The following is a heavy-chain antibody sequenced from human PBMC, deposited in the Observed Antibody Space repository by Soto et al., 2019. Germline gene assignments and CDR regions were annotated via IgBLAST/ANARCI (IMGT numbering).Heavy chain of an antibody. CDR2: IRYDGSNK. J-gene: IGHJ6*02. D-gene: IGHD5-12*01. CDR3: ARDRGYSGYDSPRFYYGMDV. Sequence: QVQLVESGGGVVQPGRSLRLSCAASGFTFSSYGMHWVRQAPGKGLEWVAVIRYDGSNKWYADSVKGRFTISRDNSKNTLYLQMNSLRAEDTAVYSCARDRGYSGYDSPRFYYGMDVWGQGTTVTVSS. CDR1: GFTFSSYG. V-gene: IGHV3-33*01.